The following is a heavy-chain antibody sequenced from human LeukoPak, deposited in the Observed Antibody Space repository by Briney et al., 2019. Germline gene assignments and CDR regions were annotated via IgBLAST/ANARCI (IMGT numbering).Heavy chain of an antibody. CDR2: IYSGGTT. J-gene: IGHJ4*02. CDR1: GFTVSSSY. V-gene: IGHV3-66*01. D-gene: IGHD6-19*01. CDR3: ARGLRYSSGWFLLDY. Sequence: GGSLRLSCAASGFTVSSSYMSWVRQAPGKGLEWVSVIYSGGTTYYADSVKGRFAIFRDNSKNTLYLQMNSLRAEDTAVYYCARGLRYSSGWFLLDYWGQGTLVTVSS.